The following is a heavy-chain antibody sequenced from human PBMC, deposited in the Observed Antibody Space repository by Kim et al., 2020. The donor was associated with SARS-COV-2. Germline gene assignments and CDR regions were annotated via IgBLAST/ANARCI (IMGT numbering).Heavy chain of an antibody. D-gene: IGHD3-22*01. V-gene: IGHV3-73*01. Sequence: AASVKVRLTISRDNSTNTSYLQMNSLKTEDTAVYYCAGYYDSSGYYRLDPWGQGTLVTVSS. J-gene: IGHJ5*02. CDR3: AGYYDSSGYYRLDP.